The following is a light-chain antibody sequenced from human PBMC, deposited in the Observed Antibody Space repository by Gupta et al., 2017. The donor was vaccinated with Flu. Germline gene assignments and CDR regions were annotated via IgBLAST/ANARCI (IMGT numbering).Light chain of an antibody. J-gene: IGKJ4*01. V-gene: IGKV3-20*01. CDR3: QQYGSSPFT. CDR2: GIS. Sequence: IVLTQSPGTLSLSPGDRATLSCRAGQSVTSSYLAWFQQKPGQAPRLLIYGISNRPSGIPDRFSGSGSGTDFSLTISRLEPEDFAVYYCQQYGSSPFTFGEGTKVEIK. CDR1: QSVTSSY.